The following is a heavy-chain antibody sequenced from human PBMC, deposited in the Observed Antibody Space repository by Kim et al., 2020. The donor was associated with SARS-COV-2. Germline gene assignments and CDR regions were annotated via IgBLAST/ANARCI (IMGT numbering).Heavy chain of an antibody. Sequence: ASVKVSCKVSGYTLTDLSMHWVRQAPGQGLEWMGGIDPYDGETNYAQKLQGRVTMTKDTSTGTAYMELSSLRSDDTAVYYCASSRHTLNGGNS. J-gene: IGHJ5*01. D-gene: IGHD2-15*01. V-gene: IGHV1-24*01. CDR3: ASSRHTLNGGNS. CDR1: GYTLTDLS. CDR2: IDPYDGET.